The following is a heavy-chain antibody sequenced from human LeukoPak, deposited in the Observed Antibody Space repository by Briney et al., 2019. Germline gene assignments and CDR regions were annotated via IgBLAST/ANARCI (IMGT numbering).Heavy chain of an antibody. CDR3: ARVDKAALDFDY. CDR2: ISYDGSNK. CDR1: GFTFSSYA. Sequence: GGSLRLSCAAPGFTFSSYAMHWVRQAPGKGLEWVAVISYDGSNKYYADSVKGRFTISRDNSKNTLYLQMNSLRAEDTAVYYCARVDKAALDFDYWGQGTLVTVSS. V-gene: IGHV3-30-3*01. D-gene: IGHD3-22*01. J-gene: IGHJ4*02.